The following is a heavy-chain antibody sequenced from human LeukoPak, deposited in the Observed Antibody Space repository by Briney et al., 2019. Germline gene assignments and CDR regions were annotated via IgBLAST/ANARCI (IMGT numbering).Heavy chain of an antibody. CDR2: IYYSGST. D-gene: IGHD3-22*01. J-gene: IGHJ4*02. Sequence: NPSETLSLTCAVYGGSFSGYYWSWIRQPPGKGLEWIGSIYYSGSTYYNPSLKSRVTISVDTSKNQFSLKLSSVTAADTAVYYCARVDSSGYYFDYWGQGTLVTVSS. CDR1: GGSFSGYY. V-gene: IGHV4-34*01. CDR3: ARVDSSGYYFDY.